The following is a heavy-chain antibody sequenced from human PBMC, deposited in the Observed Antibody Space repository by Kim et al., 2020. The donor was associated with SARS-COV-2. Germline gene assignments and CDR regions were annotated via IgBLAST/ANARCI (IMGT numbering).Heavy chain of an antibody. CDR1: GGSVSSGSYY. Sequence: SETLSLTCTVSGGSVSSGSYYWSWIRQPPGKGLEWIGYIYYSGSTNYNPSLKSRVTISVDTSKNQFSLKLSSVTAADTAVYYCARDQVGATALDYWGQGTLVTVSS. J-gene: IGHJ4*02. V-gene: IGHV4-61*01. CDR3: ARDQVGATALDY. D-gene: IGHD1-26*01. CDR2: IYYSGST.